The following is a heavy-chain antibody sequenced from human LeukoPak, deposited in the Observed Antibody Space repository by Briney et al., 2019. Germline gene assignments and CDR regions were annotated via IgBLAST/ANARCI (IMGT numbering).Heavy chain of an antibody. CDR2: ISGSGGST. Sequence: GGSLRLSCVVSGFIFSSYAMSWVRQAPGKGLEWVSGISGSGGSTYYADSVKGRFTISRDNTKNTLYLLMNSLRAEDTAVYYCAKDRHAPGRYCSSTTCFPFDSWGQGTLVTVSS. CDR1: GFIFSSYA. D-gene: IGHD2-2*01. V-gene: IGHV3-23*01. J-gene: IGHJ5*01. CDR3: AKDRHAPGRYCSSTTCFPFDS.